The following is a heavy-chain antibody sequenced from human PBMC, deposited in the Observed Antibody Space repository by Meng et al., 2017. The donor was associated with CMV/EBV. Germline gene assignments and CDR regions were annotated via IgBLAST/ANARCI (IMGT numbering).Heavy chain of an antibody. CDR1: GGSISSYY. D-gene: IGHD6-13*01. Sequence: HESCRGRVKPSETLSLPCTVSGGSISSYYWSWIRQPAGKGLEWIGRIYTSGSTNYNPSLKSRVTMSVDTSKNQFSLKLSSVTAADTAVYYCAREMPIAAAGCFDYWGQGTLVTVSS. CDR2: IYTSGST. CDR3: AREMPIAAAGCFDY. J-gene: IGHJ4*02. V-gene: IGHV4-4*07.